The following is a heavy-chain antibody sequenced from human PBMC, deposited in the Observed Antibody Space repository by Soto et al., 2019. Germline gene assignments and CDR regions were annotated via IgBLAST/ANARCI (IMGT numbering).Heavy chain of an antibody. V-gene: IGHV3-30-3*01. D-gene: IGHD5-18*01. CDR3: AREMTAPRDHYYGFDV. J-gene: IGHJ6*02. CDR1: GFTFSTYA. CDR2: VSNDGSHK. Sequence: GGSLRLSCAASGFTFSTYAMHWVRQVPGKGLQWVAIVSNDGSHKYYADSVKGRFTISRDNSENTLYLQVNSLRIEDTAVYYCAREMTAPRDHYYGFDVWAQGTTVTVSS.